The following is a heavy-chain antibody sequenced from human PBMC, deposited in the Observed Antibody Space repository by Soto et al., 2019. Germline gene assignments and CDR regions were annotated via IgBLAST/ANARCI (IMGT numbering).Heavy chain of an antibody. CDR3: SKERMNIPLAVAGRGGYCYYGMDV. D-gene: IGHD6-19*01. CDR2: ISGSGGST. CDR1: GFTFSSYA. Sequence: GGYLRLSCAASGFTFSSYAMSWVRQAPGKGLEWVSAISGSGGSTYYADSEKGRFTITRDKSKNPLYLQMNNLIAGETTVYVCSKERMNIPLAVAGRGGYCYYGMDVWGQGTAVTVSS. V-gene: IGHV3-23*01. J-gene: IGHJ6*02.